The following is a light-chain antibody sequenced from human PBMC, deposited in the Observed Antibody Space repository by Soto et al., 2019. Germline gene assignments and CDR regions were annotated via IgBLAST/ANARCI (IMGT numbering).Light chain of an antibody. CDR2: DAS. CDR1: EDVSRY. J-gene: IGKJ3*01. V-gene: IGKV1-5*01. Sequence: DIQMTQSPSTLSASVGDSVTITCRASEDVSRYFAWYQQKPGKAPKLLIYDASTLESGVPSRFSGSASETEFTLTISSLQPDDVAIYYCQQYNIGSPFSFGPGTRVDVK. CDR3: QQYNIGSPFS.